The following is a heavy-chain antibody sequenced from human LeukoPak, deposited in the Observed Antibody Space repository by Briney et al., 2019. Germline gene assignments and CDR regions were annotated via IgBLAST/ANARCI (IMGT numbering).Heavy chain of an antibody. Sequence: GGSLRLSCAVSEFTVINNYMSWVRQAPGKGLEWFSIIDTGVNTYYTDSVKGRFTISTDNSKNTLYLQMNSLRAEDTAMYYCATDLNYWGQGTLVTV. CDR1: EFTVINNY. J-gene: IGHJ4*02. CDR2: IDTGVNT. CDR3: ATDLNY. V-gene: IGHV3-53*01.